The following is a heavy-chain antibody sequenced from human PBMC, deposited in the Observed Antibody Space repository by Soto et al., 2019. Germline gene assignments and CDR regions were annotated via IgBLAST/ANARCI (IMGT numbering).Heavy chain of an antibody. J-gene: IGHJ4*02. CDR3: AGGLGTSPAFDY. D-gene: IGHD1-7*01. CDR1: GGTFSSYA. CDR2: IIPIFGTA. Sequence: ASVKVSRKASGGTFSSYAISWVRQAPGQGLEWMGGIIPIFGTANYAQKFQGRVTITADESTSTAYMELSSLRSEDTAVYYCAGGLGTSPAFDYWGQGTLVTVSS. V-gene: IGHV1-69*13.